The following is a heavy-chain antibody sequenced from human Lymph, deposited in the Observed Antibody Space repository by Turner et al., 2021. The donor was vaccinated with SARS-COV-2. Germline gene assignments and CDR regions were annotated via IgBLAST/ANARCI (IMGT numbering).Heavy chain of an antibody. CDR1: GFTFSSYS. V-gene: IGHV3-48*02. Sequence: EVQLVVSGGGLVQPGGSRRLCCAASGFTFSSYSMNWFRQATGKGLEWVSYISSSSSTRYYADSVKGRFTISSDNAKNSLYLQMNSLRDEDTAVYYCARDRGGYGAYYYGMDVWGQGTTVTVSS. D-gene: IGHD2-15*01. J-gene: IGHJ6*02. CDR2: ISSSSSTR. CDR3: ARDRGGYGAYYYGMDV.